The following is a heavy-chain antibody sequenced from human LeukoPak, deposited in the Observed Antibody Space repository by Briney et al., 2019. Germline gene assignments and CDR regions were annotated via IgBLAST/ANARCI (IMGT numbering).Heavy chain of an antibody. Sequence: GGSLRLSCAASGFTLSNYWMHWVRQVPGKGLVWASRIKGDGSSTTYADSVKGRFTISRDNARKMLYLQMNSLRAEDTAVYYCARDPDSGGYSTFQLWGQGTLVTVSS. CDR1: GFTLSNYW. V-gene: IGHV3-74*01. CDR3: ARDPDSGGYSTFQL. CDR2: IKGDGSST. J-gene: IGHJ1*01. D-gene: IGHD3-22*01.